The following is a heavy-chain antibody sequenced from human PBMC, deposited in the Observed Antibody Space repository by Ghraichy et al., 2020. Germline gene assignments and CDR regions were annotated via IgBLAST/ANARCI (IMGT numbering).Heavy chain of an antibody. CDR2: VWYDENKR. V-gene: IGHV3-33*08. CDR1: GFTFSSYG. D-gene: IGHD3-10*01. CDR3: AREISGLNIHYDTMYV. Sequence: GGSLRLSCVASGFTFSSYGMHWVRQAPGKGLEWVAVVWYDENKRHYADSVRGRFTISRDNSKNTLSLQMNSLRAEDAAVYYCAREISGLNIHYDTMYVWGQGTTVIVSS. J-gene: IGHJ6*02.